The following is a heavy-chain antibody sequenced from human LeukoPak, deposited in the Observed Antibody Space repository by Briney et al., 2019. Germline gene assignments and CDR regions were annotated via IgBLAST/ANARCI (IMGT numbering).Heavy chain of an antibody. Sequence: PGGSLRLSCAASGFTFSSYAMSWVRQAPGKGLEWVSAISGSGGSTYYADSVKGRFTISRDNSKNTLYLQMNSLRAEDTAVYYCARGVVVVPAAMLYSAFDIWGQGTMVTVSS. CDR2: ISGSGGST. D-gene: IGHD2-2*01. CDR1: GFTFSSYA. CDR3: ARGVVVVPAAMLYSAFDI. V-gene: IGHV3-23*01. J-gene: IGHJ3*02.